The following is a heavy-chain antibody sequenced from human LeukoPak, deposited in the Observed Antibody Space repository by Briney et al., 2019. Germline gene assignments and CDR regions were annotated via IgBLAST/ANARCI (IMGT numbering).Heavy chain of an antibody. CDR3: VRSLEFDY. D-gene: IGHD3-3*01. V-gene: IGHV3-48*02. CDR1: GFMFNTYS. J-gene: IGHJ4*02. Sequence: GGSLRLSCAASGFMFNTYSMNWVRQAPGEGLEWVSYIKSSSDTIYYADSVKGRFTISRDNAKNSLYLQMNSLRDEDTAVYFCVRSLEFDYWGQGTLVTVSS. CDR2: IKSSSDTI.